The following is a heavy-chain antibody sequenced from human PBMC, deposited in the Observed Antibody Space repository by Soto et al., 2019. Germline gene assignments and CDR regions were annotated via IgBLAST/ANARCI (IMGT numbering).Heavy chain of an antibody. CDR1: GGSFSGYY. J-gene: IGHJ4*02. CDR3: ARGSGFNRSHRLRPYHY. Sequence: QVQLQQWGAGLLKPSETLSLTCAVYGGSFSGYYWSWIRQPPGKGLEWIGEINHSGSTNYNPSLKSRVTISVDTSKNQFSLKLSSVTAADTAVYYCARGSGFNRSHRLRPYHYWGQGTLVTVSS. V-gene: IGHV4-34*01. D-gene: IGHD3-16*01. CDR2: INHSGST.